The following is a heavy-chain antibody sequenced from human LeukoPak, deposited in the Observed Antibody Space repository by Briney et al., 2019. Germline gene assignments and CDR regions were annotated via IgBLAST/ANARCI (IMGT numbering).Heavy chain of an antibody. Sequence: SETLSLTCTVSGGSISSSSYYWGWIRQPPGKGLEWIGSIYYSGSTYYNPSLKSRVTISVDTSKNQFSLRLSSVTAADTALYYCASAYDISGYYYYMDVWGKGTTVTVSS. D-gene: IGHD3-22*01. CDR3: ASAYDISGYYYYMDV. J-gene: IGHJ6*03. CDR2: IYYSGST. V-gene: IGHV4-39*07. CDR1: GGSISSSSYY.